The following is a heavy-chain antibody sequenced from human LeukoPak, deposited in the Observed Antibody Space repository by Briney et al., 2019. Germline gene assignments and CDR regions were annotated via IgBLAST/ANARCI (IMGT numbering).Heavy chain of an antibody. CDR1: GYXFXNFY. V-gene: IGHV1-46*01. CDR2: MNPSGGST. Sequence: VSXXAXGYXFXNFYMHWVRQAPGQGLEWMGIMNPSGGSTNHAQKFQGRVTMTSDTSTSTVYMELSSLRSEDTAVYYCARGYGSNWFDPWGQGTLVTVSS. D-gene: IGHD3-10*01. CDR3: ARGYGSNWFDP. J-gene: IGHJ5*02.